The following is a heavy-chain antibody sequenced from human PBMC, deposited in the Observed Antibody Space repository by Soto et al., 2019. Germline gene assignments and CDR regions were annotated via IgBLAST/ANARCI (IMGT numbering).Heavy chain of an antibody. CDR3: AREGGPGFGELLV. CDR2: ISTSGAYI. V-gene: IGHV3-21*02. Sequence: EVQLVESGGGLVKPGGSLRLSCAASGFTFSSYSMDWVRQAPGKGLEWVSSISTSGAYIYYADSVKGRFTISRANAKNSLFLQMGSLSVEDTAVYYCAREGGPGFGELLVWGQGALVTVSS. J-gene: IGHJ4*02. D-gene: IGHD3-10*01. CDR1: GFTFSSYS.